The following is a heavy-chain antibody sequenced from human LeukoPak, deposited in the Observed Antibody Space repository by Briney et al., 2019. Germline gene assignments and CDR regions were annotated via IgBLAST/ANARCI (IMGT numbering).Heavy chain of an antibody. Sequence: GRSLRLSYAASGFTLDDYAIHWVRQAPGKGREGVSGISWNSGSIGYADSVKGRFTISRDNAKNSLYLQMNSLRAEDTALYYCAKDIKGQWLGDLDYWGQGTLVTVST. CDR1: GFTLDDYA. J-gene: IGHJ4*02. D-gene: IGHD6-19*01. CDR3: AKDIKGQWLGDLDY. CDR2: ISWNSGSI. V-gene: IGHV3-9*01.